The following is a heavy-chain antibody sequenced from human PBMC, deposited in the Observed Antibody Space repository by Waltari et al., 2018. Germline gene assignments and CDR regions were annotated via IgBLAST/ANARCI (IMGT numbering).Heavy chain of an antibody. CDR1: GYTFTNYY. J-gene: IGHJ4*02. V-gene: IGHV1-46*01. CDR3: ARGRGTLGQLLVTY. D-gene: IGHD6-13*01. CDR2: IDPDGGGT. Sequence: QVQLVQSGAEVERPGASVGISCKASGYTFTNYYVHWLRQAPGRGFEWLGIIDPDGGGTTYAPKFRDRLSLTRDTSTSVLYMALDNLNSDDSAIYFCARGRGTLGQLLVTYWGQGTQVLVSS.